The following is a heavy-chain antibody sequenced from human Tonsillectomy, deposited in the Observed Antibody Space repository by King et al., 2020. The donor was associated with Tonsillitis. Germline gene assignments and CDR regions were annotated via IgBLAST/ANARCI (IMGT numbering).Heavy chain of an antibody. D-gene: IGHD6-19*01. V-gene: IGHV3-30*18. CDR1: GFTFSSYG. CDR3: AKDARGWLVYYFDY. J-gene: IGHJ4*01. Sequence: VQLVESGGGVVQPGRSLRLSCAASGFTFSSYGMHWVRQAPGKGLEWVAVISYDGSNKYYADSVKGRFTISRDNSKNTLYLQMNSLRAEDTAVYYCAKDARGWLVYYFDYWGQEPWSPSPQ. CDR2: ISYDGSNK.